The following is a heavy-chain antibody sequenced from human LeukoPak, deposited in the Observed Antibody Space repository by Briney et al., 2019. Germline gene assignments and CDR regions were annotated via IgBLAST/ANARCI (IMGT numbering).Heavy chain of an antibody. Sequence: PSETLSLTCTVSGGSFSSYYWSWIRQPPGKGLEWIGYIKSSGSSNYNPSLKSRVTISMDTSKNQFSLRLNSVTAADTAAYYCARDGTVATNWFDPWGQGTLVTVSS. V-gene: IGHV4-59*01. CDR1: GGSFSSYY. D-gene: IGHD5-12*01. CDR3: ARDGTVATNWFDP. J-gene: IGHJ5*02. CDR2: IKSSGSS.